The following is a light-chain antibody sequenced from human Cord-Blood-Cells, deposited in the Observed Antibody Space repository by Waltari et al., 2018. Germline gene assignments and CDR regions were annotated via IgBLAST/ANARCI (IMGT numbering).Light chain of an antibody. Sequence: EIVLTQSPATLSLSPGERSTLSCRSSQSVSSYLAWYQQKPGQAPRLLIYYASNRATGIPARFSGSVSGTDFTLTISSLEPEDFAVYYGQQRSNWPLTFGGGTKVEIK. CDR2: YAS. V-gene: IGKV3-11*01. CDR1: QSVSSY. CDR3: QQRSNWPLT. J-gene: IGKJ4*01.